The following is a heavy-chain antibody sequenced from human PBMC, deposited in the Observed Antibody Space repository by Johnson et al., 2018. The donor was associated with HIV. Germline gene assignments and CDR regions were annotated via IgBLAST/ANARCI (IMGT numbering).Heavy chain of an antibody. CDR2: ISSNGGST. Sequence: VQLVESGGGLVQPGGSLRLSCAASGFIFSSYAMHWVRQAPGKGLQYVSAISSNGGSTYYANSVKGRFTISRDNSRNTLYLQMGRLRVEDMAVYYCAREVASVYGSGDHAFDIWGQGTMVTVSS. J-gene: IGHJ3*02. V-gene: IGHV3-64*01. D-gene: IGHD3-10*01. CDR3: AREVASVYGSGDHAFDI. CDR1: GFIFSSYA.